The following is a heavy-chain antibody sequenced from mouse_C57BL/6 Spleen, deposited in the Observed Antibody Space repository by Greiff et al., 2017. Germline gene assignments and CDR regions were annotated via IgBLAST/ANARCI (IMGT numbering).Heavy chain of an antibody. CDR2: IHPNSGST. CDR3: ARAGIGLYGSSHYAMEY. CDR1: GYTFTSYW. V-gene: IGHV1-64*01. Sequence: QVQLQQPGAELVKPGASVKLSCKASGYTFTSYWMHWVKQRPGQGLEWIGMIHPNSGSTNYNEKFKSKATLTVDKSSSTAYMQLSSLTSEDSAVYYCARAGIGLYGSSHYAMEYWGQGTSVTVSS. D-gene: IGHD1-1*01. J-gene: IGHJ4*01.